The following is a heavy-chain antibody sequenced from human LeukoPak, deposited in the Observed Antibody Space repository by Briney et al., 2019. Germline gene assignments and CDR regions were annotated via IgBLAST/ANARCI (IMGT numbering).Heavy chain of an antibody. Sequence: EGSLRLSCAASGFTFSSYSMNWVRQAPGKGLEWVSSISSSSSYIYYADSVKGRFTISRDNAKNSLYLQMNSLRAEDTAVYYCAREYYDSSGYYNYWGQGTLVTVSS. CDR2: ISSSSSYI. J-gene: IGHJ4*02. CDR1: GFTFSSYS. CDR3: AREYYDSSGYYNY. D-gene: IGHD3-22*01. V-gene: IGHV3-21*01.